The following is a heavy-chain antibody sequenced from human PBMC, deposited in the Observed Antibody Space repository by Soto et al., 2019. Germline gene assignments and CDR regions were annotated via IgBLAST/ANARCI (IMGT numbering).Heavy chain of an antibody. J-gene: IGHJ6*02. CDR1: GFTFSSYG. D-gene: IGHD5-18*01. V-gene: IGHV3-30*18. Sequence: GGSLRLSCAASGFTFSSYGMHWVRQAPGKGLEWVAVISYDGSNKYYADSVKGRFTISRDNSKNTLYLQMNSLRAEDTAVYYCAKYQGYSYGNYYYYYGMDVWGQGTTVTVSS. CDR3: AKYQGYSYGNYYYYYGMDV. CDR2: ISYDGSNK.